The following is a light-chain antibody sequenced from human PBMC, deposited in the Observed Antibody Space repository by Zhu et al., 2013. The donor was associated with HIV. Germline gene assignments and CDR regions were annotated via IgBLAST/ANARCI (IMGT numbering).Light chain of an antibody. V-gene: IGLV2-14*01. CDR1: SSDLGTYNY. CDR3: TSYTTSSTLI. CDR2: EVS. J-gene: IGLJ2*01. Sequence: QSALTQPASVSGSPGQSITISCTGTSSDLGTYNYVSWYQRHPGKAPKVMIYEVSIRPSGVSNRFSGSKSGNTASLTISGLQAEDEADYYCTSYTTSSTLIFGGGTKVTVL.